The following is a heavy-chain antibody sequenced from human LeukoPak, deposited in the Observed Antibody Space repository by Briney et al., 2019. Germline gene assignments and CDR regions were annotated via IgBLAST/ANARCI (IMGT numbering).Heavy chain of an antibody. J-gene: IGHJ6*02. Sequence: GSLRLSCAASGFTFSSYAMSWVRQTPGQGLEWVSGISGGGDSTYSDSVRGRFTISRDNIKKTLYLRMNSLRVKDTATYYCAKGDRFGTTGIVDDWGQGTTVTVSS. D-gene: IGHD1-1*01. CDR1: GFTFSSYA. CDR2: ISGGGDST. V-gene: IGHV3-23*01. CDR3: AKGDRFGTTGIVDD.